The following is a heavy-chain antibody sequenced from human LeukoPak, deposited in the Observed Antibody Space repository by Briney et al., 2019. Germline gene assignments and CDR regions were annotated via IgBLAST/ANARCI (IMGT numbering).Heavy chain of an antibody. V-gene: IGHV3-30*04. CDR2: ISYDGSNK. CDR3: AKDQDYAHDY. J-gene: IGHJ4*02. CDR1: GFTFSSYA. Sequence: GGSLRLSCAASGFTFSSYAMHWVRQAPGKGLEWVAVISYDGSNKYYADSVKGRFTISRDNSKNTLYLQMNSLRAEDTAVYYCAKDQDYAHDYWGQGTLVTVSS. D-gene: IGHD4-17*01.